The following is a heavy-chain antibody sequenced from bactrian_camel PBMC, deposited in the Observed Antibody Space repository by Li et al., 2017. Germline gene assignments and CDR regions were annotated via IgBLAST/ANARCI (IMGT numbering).Heavy chain of an antibody. CDR3: AVNMGSWLGPPRY. J-gene: IGHJ4*01. V-gene: IGHV3S53*01. CDR2: IDSGGRT. CDR1: EFSYSNYC. Sequence: HVQLVESGGGSVQAGGSLTLSCAAYEFSYSNYCMGWFRQVPGKEREGVATIDSGGRTTYAHSVQGRFTITKNGDNFYLEMNNLKPEDTGVYYCAVNMGSWLGPPRYWGQGTQVTVS. D-gene: IGHD2*01.